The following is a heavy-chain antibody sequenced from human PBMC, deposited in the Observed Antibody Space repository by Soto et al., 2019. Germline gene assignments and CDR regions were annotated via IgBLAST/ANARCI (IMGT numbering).Heavy chain of an antibody. CDR2: ISYDGSNK. CDR3: AREGYDYVWGSYRHNRFFDY. V-gene: IGHV3-30-3*01. J-gene: IGHJ4*02. D-gene: IGHD3-16*02. CDR1: GFTFSSYA. Sequence: GGSLRLSCAASGFTFSSYAMHWVRQAPGKGLEWVAVISYDGSNKYYADSVKGRFTISRDNSKNTLYLQMNSLRAEDTAVYYCAREGYDYVWGSYRHNRFFDYWGQGTLVTVSS.